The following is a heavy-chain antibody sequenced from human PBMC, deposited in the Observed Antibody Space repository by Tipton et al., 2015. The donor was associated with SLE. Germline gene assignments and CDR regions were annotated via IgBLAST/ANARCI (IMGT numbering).Heavy chain of an antibody. CDR1: GGSISTYY. CDR2: VDYIGST. J-gene: IGHJ4*02. CDR3: ARTPGSGWKELYYFDF. V-gene: IGHV4-59*07. Sequence: TLSLTCTVSGGSISTYYWNWIRQSPGKGLEWIGYVDYIGSTNYNPSLKSRLTILVHRYKNQFSLKLSSVTAADTAVYFCARTPGSGWKELYYFDFWGQGTLVTVSS. D-gene: IGHD6-19*01.